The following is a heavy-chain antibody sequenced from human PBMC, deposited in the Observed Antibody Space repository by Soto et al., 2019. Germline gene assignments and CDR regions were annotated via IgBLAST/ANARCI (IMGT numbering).Heavy chain of an antibody. V-gene: IGHV3-21*01. CDR1: GFTFSDYS. Sequence: EVQLVESGGGLVKPGGSLRLSCTASGFTFSDYSINWVRQAPGKGLEWVSSISSTSKNMNYADSVKGQFTISRDNAKNSLYLQMNSPRAENTAVYYCARDQGDGESKYVYHDSWGQGALVTVSS. CDR3: ARDQGDGESKYVYHDS. CDR2: ISSTSKNM. D-gene: IGHD3-10*02. J-gene: IGHJ5*01.